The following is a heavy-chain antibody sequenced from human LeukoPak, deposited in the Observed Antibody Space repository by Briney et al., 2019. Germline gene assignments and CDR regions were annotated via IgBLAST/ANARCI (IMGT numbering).Heavy chain of an antibody. CDR2: INPNSGGT. V-gene: IGHV1-2*02. CDR1: GYTFTGYY. CDR3: ARSSRVAGSYNWFDP. J-gene: IGHJ5*02. D-gene: IGHD6-19*01. Sequence: ASVKVSCKASGYTFTGYYMHWVRQAPGQGLEWMGWINPNSGGTNYAQKFQGRVTMTRDTSISTAYMELSRLRSDDTAVYYRARSSRVAGSYNWFDPWGQGTLVTVSS.